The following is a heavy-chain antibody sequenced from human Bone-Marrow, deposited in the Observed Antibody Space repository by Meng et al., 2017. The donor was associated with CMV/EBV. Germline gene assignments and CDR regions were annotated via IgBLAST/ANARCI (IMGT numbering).Heavy chain of an antibody. J-gene: IGHJ4*02. V-gene: IGHV1-2*02. CDR1: GSTFTGYY. Sequence: CKASGSTFTGYYIHWVRQAPGQSLEWMGCINPNTGVTNYAQKFQGRVTMTRDTSITTAYMELDRLRSDDTAMYYCARAPASDRFDFWGQGTLVTVSS. D-gene: IGHD2-2*01. CDR2: INPNTGVT. CDR3: ARAPASDRFDF.